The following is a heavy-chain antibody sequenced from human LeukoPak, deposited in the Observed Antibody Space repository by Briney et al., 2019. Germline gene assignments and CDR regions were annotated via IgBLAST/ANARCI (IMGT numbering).Heavy chain of an antibody. CDR2: ISSNGGST. CDR3: ARGVLARGSSGWYFDY. V-gene: IGHV3-64*01. CDR1: RFTSSSYA. J-gene: IGHJ4*02. Sequence: GGSLRLSCAASRFTSSSYAMHWVRQAPGKGLEYVSAISSNGGSTYYANSVKGRFTISRDNSKNTLYLQMGSLRAEDMAVYYCARGVLARGSSGWYFDYWGQGTLVTVSS. D-gene: IGHD6-19*01.